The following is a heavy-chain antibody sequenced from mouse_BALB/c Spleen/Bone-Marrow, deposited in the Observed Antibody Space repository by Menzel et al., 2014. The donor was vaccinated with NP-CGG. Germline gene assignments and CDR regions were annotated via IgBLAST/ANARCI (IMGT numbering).Heavy chain of an antibody. V-gene: IGHV5-15*02. Sequence: EVMLVESGEGLVQPGGSRKLSCAASGFTFSDYGMAWVRQAPGKGPEWVAFISNLAYSIYYADTVTGRFTISRENAKNTLYLEMSSLRSEDTAMYYCAREDDYEGTLAYWGQGTLVTVSA. D-gene: IGHD2-4*01. CDR2: ISNLAYSI. CDR1: GFTFSDYG. J-gene: IGHJ3*01. CDR3: AREDDYEGTLAY.